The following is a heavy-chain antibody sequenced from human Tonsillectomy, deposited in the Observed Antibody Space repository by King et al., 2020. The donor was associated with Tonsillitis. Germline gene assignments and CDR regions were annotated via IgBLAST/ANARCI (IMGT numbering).Heavy chain of an antibody. Sequence: QLVQSGAEVKKPGESLKISCKGSGQSTFNSYWIAWVRQKSGKGLEWMGIIYLANSETRYSPSFEGQVTISVDTSITTAYLQWSSLKASDTAIYYCARPDVDGAQKKDAFDIWGRGTMVTISS. V-gene: IGHV5-51*01. CDR1: GQSTFNSYW. CDR3: ARPDVDGAQKKDAFDI. D-gene: IGHD1-26*01. CDR2: IYLANSET. J-gene: IGHJ3*02.